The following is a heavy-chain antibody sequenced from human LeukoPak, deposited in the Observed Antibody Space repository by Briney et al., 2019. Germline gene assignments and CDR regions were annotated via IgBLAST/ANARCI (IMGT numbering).Heavy chain of an antibody. CDR1: GYSISSGYY. J-gene: IGHJ4*02. Sequence: SETLSLTCTVSGYSISSGYYWGWIRQPPGKGLEWIGSIYHSGSTYYNPSLKSRVTISVGTSKNQFSLKLSSVTAADTAVYYCARRRGYYYRYFDYWGQGTLVTVSS. D-gene: IGHD3-22*01. CDR2: IYHSGST. V-gene: IGHV4-38-2*02. CDR3: ARRRGYYYRYFDY.